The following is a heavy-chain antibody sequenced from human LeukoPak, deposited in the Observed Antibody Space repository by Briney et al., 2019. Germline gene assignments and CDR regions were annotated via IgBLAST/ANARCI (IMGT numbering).Heavy chain of an antibody. V-gene: IGHV3-7*01. Sequence: GGSLRLSCAASGFTFSSYWMSWVRQAPGKGLEWVANIKQDGSEKYYVDSVKGRFTISRDNAKNSLYLQMNSLRAEDTAVYYCARESCSSTSCCTSEYFQHWGQSTLVTVSS. CDR1: GFTFSSYW. D-gene: IGHD2-2*02. CDR2: IKQDGSEK. J-gene: IGHJ1*01. CDR3: ARESCSSTSCCTSEYFQH.